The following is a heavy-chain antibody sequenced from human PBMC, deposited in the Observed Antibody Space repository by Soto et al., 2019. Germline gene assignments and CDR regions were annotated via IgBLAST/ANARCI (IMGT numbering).Heavy chain of an antibody. CDR2: ISYSGST. D-gene: IGHD3-22*01. CDR3: ARDALSRDSI. Sequence: QVQLQESGPGLVKPSQTLSLTCTVSGGSISSGGHYWSWIRQHPGKGLEWIGYISYSGSTYYNPSLESRVTIAVDTSKNQFSLKLSSVTAADTAVYYCARDALSRDSIWGQGTLVTVSS. J-gene: IGHJ4*02. CDR1: GGSISSGGHY. V-gene: IGHV4-31*03.